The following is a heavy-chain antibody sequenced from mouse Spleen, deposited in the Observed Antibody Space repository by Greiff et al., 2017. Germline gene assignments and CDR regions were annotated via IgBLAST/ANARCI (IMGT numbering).Heavy chain of an antibody. V-gene: IGHV1-15*01. CDR1: GYTFTDYE. J-gene: IGHJ2*01. CDR3: ARRGDYGPDY. Sequence: VQLQQSGAELVRPGASVTLSCKASGYTFTDYEMHWVKQTPVHGLEWIGAIDPETGGTAYNQKFKDKATLTVDKSSSTAYMQLSSLTSEDSAVYYCARRGDYGPDYWGQGTTLTVSS. D-gene: IGHD2-4*01. CDR2: IDPETGGT.